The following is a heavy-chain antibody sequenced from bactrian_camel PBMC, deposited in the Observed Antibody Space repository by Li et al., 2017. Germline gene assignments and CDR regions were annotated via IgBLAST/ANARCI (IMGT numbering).Heavy chain of an antibody. CDR3: AAGPWVSSSRRLRADGYRY. D-gene: IGHD1*01. V-gene: IGHV3S29*01. CDR2: IYTGTGST. CDR1: GVRNRNSC. Sequence: QLVESGGGSVQAGGSLRLSCAGVGVRNRNSCMAWFRQAPGKEREGIASIYTGTGSTYYADSMKGRFTISKDNAKNTLYLQMNDLKPEDTAMYICAAGPWVSSSRRLRADGYRYWGRGTQVTVS. J-gene: IGHJ4*01.